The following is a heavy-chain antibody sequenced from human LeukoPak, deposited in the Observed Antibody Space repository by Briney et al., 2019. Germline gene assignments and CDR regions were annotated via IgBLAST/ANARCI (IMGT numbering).Heavy chain of an antibody. CDR1: GGSFGGYY. CDR3: AGRRRVDY. D-gene: IGHD1-14*01. V-gene: IGHV4-34*01. J-gene: IGHJ4*02. Sequence: SETLSLTCAVHGGSFGGYYWSWIRQPPRQGLEWIGEINHSGSTNYNPSLKSRVTISVDTSKNQFSLKLSSVTAADTAVYYCAGRRRVDYWGQGTLVTVSS. CDR2: INHSGST.